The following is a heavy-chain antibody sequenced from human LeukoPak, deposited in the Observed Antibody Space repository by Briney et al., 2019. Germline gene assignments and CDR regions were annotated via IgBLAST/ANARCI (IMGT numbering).Heavy chain of an antibody. D-gene: IGHD4-17*01. CDR2: IYYSGNV. Sequence: EPSQTLSLTCTVSGGSISSGGHYWNWIRQHPGKGLEWIGYIYYSGNVYYNPSLKSRVTISVDRSKNQFSLKLSSVTAADTAVYYCARAPLSDYGDYRGAFDIWGQGTMVTVSS. J-gene: IGHJ3*02. CDR1: GGSISSGGHY. CDR3: ARAPLSDYGDYRGAFDI. V-gene: IGHV4-31*03.